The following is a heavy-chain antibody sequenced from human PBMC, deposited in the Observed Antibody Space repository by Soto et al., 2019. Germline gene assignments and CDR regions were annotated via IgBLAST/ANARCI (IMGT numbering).Heavy chain of an antibody. V-gene: IGHV1-46*01. J-gene: IGHJ4*02. CDR2: INPSGGST. CDR1: GYTFTNYY. D-gene: IGHD3-22*01. Sequence: ASLKGYCKASGYTFTNYYMDGVRQTPGQGLEWMGIINPSGGSTSYAQKFQGRVTMTRDTSTSAVYMELSSLRSEDTAVYYCAVLYYYDSSGYYPFDYWGQGTLVTVSS. CDR3: AVLYYYDSSGYYPFDY.